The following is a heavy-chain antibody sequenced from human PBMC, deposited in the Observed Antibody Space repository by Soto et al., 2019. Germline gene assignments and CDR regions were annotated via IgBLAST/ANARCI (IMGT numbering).Heavy chain of an antibody. V-gene: IGHV4-34*01. D-gene: IGHD3-10*01. CDR1: CGSFRGYY. CDR3: ARGRIRPMVRGAVMDV. CDR2: INHSGST. Sequence: ASETLSLTCAIYCGSFRGYYWSWIRQPPGKGLEWIGEINHSGSTNYNPSLKSRVTISVDTSKNQFSLKLSSVTAADTAVYYCARGRIRPMVRGAVMDVWGKGTTVTVSS. J-gene: IGHJ6*03.